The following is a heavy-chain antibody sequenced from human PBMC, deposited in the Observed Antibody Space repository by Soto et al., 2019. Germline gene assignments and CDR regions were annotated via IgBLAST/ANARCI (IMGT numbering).Heavy chain of an antibody. J-gene: IGHJ5*02. CDR3: APDWFPRFDP. D-gene: IGHD3-10*01. CDR1: GYSFSSYG. V-gene: IGHV1-18*01. CDR2: INPSTNET. Sequence: QVHLVQSGPEVKKPGASMKVSCKASGYSFSSYGITWVRQAPGQGLEWMGWINPSTNETNYAQRFQGRVTVTTDTSTTTPYIELRNLKYDDTAVYYCAPDWFPRFDPWGPGTLVTVSS.